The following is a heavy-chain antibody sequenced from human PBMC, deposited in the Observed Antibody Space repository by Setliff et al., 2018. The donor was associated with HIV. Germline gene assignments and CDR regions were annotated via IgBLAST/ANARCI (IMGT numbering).Heavy chain of an antibody. Sequence: PSETPSLTCTVSGGSISNSRYYWSWIRQPPGKGLEWIGSIYYSGSTYYNPSLKSRVTISVDTSKNQFSLKLSSVTAADAAVYYCASRVYYYDSSGYLREEGFDPWGQGTLVTVSS. CDR2: IYYSGST. V-gene: IGHV4-39*01. D-gene: IGHD3-22*01. J-gene: IGHJ5*02. CDR3: ASRVYYYDSSGYLREEGFDP. CDR1: GGSISNSRYY.